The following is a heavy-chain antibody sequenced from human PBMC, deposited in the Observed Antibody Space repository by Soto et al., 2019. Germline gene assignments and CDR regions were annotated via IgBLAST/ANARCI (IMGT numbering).Heavy chain of an antibody. J-gene: IGHJ4*02. V-gene: IGHV1-18*01. Sequence: ASVKFSCEASGYTFNTYGITWVRQAPGQGLEWMGWINPYNGNTKFAQKLQDRVTVTTATSTSTAYMELASLRSDDTAVYYCARGCIAVTTHLCYWGQGTLVTSPQ. D-gene: IGHD4-17*01. CDR1: GYTFNTYG. CDR3: ARGCIAVTTHLCY. CDR2: INPYNGNT.